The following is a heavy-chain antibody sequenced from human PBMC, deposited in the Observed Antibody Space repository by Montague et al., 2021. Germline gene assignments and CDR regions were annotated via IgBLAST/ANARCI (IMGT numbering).Heavy chain of an antibody. Sequence: SETLSLTCTVYGGSFSGYYWNWFRQSPGKGLEWIGEISHNGSTSYNPSLKSRVTMSVDTSKKQFSLNLNSVAAADTAVYYCARGLNVAVLLVATGWFDAWGQGTLVTVSS. V-gene: IGHV4-34*01. J-gene: IGHJ5*02. CDR2: ISHNGST. D-gene: IGHD2-15*01. CDR3: ARGLNVAVLLVATGWFDA. CDR1: GGSFSGYY.